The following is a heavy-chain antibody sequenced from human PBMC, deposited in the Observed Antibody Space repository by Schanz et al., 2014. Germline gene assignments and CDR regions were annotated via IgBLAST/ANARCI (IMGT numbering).Heavy chain of an antibody. J-gene: IGHJ3*01. CDR3: ARRELGPSNYDTLTALYDAFDV. CDR1: GYTLTDLS. Sequence: QVQLVQSGTEVKKLGASVKVSCKVSGYTLTDLSMHWVRQAPGKGLEWMGGFDPEDVETIYAQKFQGRVTMTTDTSTSTAYMELRSLRSDDTAVYYCARRELGPSNYDTLTALYDAFDVWGQGTMVTVSS. D-gene: IGHD3-9*01. V-gene: IGHV1-24*01. CDR2: FDPEDVET.